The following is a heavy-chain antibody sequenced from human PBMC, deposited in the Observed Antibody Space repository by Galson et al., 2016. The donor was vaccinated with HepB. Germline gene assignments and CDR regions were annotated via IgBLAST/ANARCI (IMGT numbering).Heavy chain of an antibody. D-gene: IGHD1-26*01. Sequence: QSGAEVKKPGESLKISCKGSGYSFPSFWLGWVRQMPGKGLEWMGIIYPDDSDVRYSPSFQGHVTMSVDKSITTAYLHWVSLKASDTAMYFCASRTVWELGPSGAFDIWGQGTMVIVSS. CDR3: ASRTVWELGPSGAFDI. CDR2: IYPDDSDV. J-gene: IGHJ3*02. CDR1: GYSFPSFW. V-gene: IGHV5-51*01.